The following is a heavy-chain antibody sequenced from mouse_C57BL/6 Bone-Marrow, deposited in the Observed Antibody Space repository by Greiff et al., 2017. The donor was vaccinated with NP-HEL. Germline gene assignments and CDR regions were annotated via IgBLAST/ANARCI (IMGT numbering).Heavy chain of an antibody. D-gene: IGHD1-1*01. V-gene: IGHV1-76*01. CDR2: IYPGSGNT. CDR3: AREEGYYYGSSYDWFAY. J-gene: IGHJ3*01. CDR1: GYTFTDYY. Sequence: VQLQQSGAELVRPGASVKLSCKASGYTFTDYYINWVKQRPGQGLEWIARIYPGSGNTYYNEKFKGKATLTAEKSSSTAYMQLSSLTSEDSAVYFCAREEGYYYGSSYDWFAYWGQGTLVTVSA.